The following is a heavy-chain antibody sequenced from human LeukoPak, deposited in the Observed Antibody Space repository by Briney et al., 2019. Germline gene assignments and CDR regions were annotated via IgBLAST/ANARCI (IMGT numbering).Heavy chain of an antibody. J-gene: IGHJ4*02. CDR1: GYTFTGYY. V-gene: IGHV1-2*02. CDR2: INPNSGGT. Sequence: ASVKVSCKASGYTFTGYYMHWVRQAPGQGLEWMGWINPNSGGTNYAQKFQGRVTMTRDMSTSTVYMELSSLRSEDTAVYYCARDNPQELVSYFDYWGQGTLVTVSS. CDR3: ARDNPQELVSYFDY. D-gene: IGHD1-7*01.